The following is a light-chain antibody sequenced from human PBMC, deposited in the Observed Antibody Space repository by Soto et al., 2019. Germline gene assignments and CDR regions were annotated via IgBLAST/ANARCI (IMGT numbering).Light chain of an antibody. V-gene: IGKV1-5*01. Sequence: DIQMTQSPSTLSASVGDRVTITCRASQSISSWLAWYQQKPGKAPKLLIYDASSLESGVPSRFSGSGSGTEFTLALSSLQPDDFATYYCQQYNSYRTFGQGTRLEIK. CDR1: QSISSW. CDR3: QQYNSYRT. J-gene: IGKJ5*01. CDR2: DAS.